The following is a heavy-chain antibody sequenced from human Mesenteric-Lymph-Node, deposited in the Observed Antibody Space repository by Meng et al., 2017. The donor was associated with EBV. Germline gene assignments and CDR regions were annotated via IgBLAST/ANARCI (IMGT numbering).Heavy chain of an antibody. CDR1: GDSVSSGNNY. D-gene: IGHD4-11*01. CDR2: IYFTGST. J-gene: IGHJ5*02. CDR3: AREGTTVTRWFDP. V-gene: IGHV4-61*01. Sequence: QLQMKGPGPGLVKPSETLSLTCNVSGDSVSSGNNYWSWIRQSPGRGLEWIGNIYFTGSTFYNPALKSRVTISGDTSKNQFSLKLTSVTAADTAVYYCAREGTTVTRWFDPWGPGTLVTVSS.